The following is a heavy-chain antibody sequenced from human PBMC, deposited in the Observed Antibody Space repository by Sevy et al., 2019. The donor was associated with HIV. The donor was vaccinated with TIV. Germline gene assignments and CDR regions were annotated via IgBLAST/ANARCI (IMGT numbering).Heavy chain of an antibody. CDR1: GFTFSSYS. CDR2: ISSSSSYI. Sequence: GGSLRLSCAASGFTFSSYSMNWVRQAPGKGLEWVSSISSSSSYIYYADSVKGRFTISRDNARNSLFLQMNNLRAEDTAVYYCARGGYRNFDYWGQGTLAPSPQ. D-gene: IGHD4-4*01. CDR3: ARGGYRNFDY. J-gene: IGHJ4*02. V-gene: IGHV3-21*06.